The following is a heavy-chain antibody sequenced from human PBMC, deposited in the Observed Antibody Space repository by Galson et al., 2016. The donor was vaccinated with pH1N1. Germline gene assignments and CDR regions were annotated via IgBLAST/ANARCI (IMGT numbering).Heavy chain of an antibody. CDR2: IKVDGSEK. CDR3: VRGYTYIIH. V-gene: IGHV3-7*01. Sequence: SLRLSCAASGFTFTSFWMTWVRQAPGKGLEWVANIKVDGSEKNYVDSVKGRLTISRDNAKNSVSLQMNSLRAEDTAVYYCVRGYTYIIHWGQGSLVTVSS. J-gene: IGHJ4*02. D-gene: IGHD1-1*01. CDR1: GFTFTSFW.